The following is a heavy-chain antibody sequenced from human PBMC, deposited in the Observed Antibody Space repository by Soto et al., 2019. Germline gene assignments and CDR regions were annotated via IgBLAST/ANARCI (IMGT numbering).Heavy chain of an antibody. J-gene: IGHJ6*03. Sequence: QVQLVESGGGLVKPGGSLRLSCAASGFTFSEFYMSWIRQAPGKGLEAVAYISGSGPTIHYADSVRGRFTISRHNAKNSLDLHMNSLRDGDTAVYYSSRDHYGTTGTPRVYYYMDGWGKGTTVTVSS. CDR2: ISGSGPTI. V-gene: IGHV3-11*01. CDR1: GFTFSEFY. D-gene: IGHD1-1*01. CDR3: SRDHYGTTGTPRVYYYMDG.